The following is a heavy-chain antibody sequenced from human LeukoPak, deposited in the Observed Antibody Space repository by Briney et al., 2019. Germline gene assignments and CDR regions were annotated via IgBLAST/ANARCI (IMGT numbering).Heavy chain of an antibody. CDR1: AFTFSDYT. Sequence: GGSLRLSCAASAFTFSDYTMNWVRQAPGKGLEWVSSISSSSSYIYYADSVKGRFAISRDNAKNSLYLQMNSLRAEDTAVYYCARGYCSGGSCYRYEDYWGQGTLVTVSS. V-gene: IGHV3-21*01. CDR3: ARGYCSGGSCYRYEDY. D-gene: IGHD2-15*01. CDR2: ISSSSSYI. J-gene: IGHJ4*02.